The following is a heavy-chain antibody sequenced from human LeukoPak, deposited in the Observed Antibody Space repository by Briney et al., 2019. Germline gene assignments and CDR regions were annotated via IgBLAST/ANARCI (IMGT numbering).Heavy chain of an antibody. J-gene: IGHJ4*02. CDR1: GYSFTSYW. V-gene: IGHV5-51*01. CDR3: ARSTYYDFWSGTPPENYFDY. CDR2: IYPRDSDT. D-gene: IGHD3-3*01. Sequence: GESLKISCKGSGYSFTSYWIGWGRQMPGKGREWMGIIYPRDSDTRYSPSFQGQVTISADKSITTAYLQWSSLKASDTAMYYCARSTYYDFWSGTPPENYFDYWGQGTLVTVSS.